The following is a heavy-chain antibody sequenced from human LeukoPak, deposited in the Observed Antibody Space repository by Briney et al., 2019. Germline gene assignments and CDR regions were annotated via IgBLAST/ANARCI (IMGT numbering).Heavy chain of an antibody. Sequence: GGSLRLSCAASGFTFSSSYSMNWVRQAPGKGLEWVAHISLTTTTVSYADSVKGRFTMSRDNAKNSLFLQMNSLRAEDTAVYYCARDGDWAFDYWGQGTPVTVSS. CDR3: ARDGDWAFDY. CDR2: ISLTTTTV. V-gene: IGHV3-48*01. J-gene: IGHJ4*02. D-gene: IGHD2-21*02. CDR1: GFTFSSSYS.